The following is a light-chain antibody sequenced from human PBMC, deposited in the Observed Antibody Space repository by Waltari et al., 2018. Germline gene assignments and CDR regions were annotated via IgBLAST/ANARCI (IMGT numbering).Light chain of an antibody. CDR3: QHYVKLPVT. CDR1: QSVGRS. V-gene: IGKV3-20*01. J-gene: IGKJ1*01. Sequence: DIVLTQSPGTLSLSPGERATRSCRASQSVGRSLAWYQQKPGQAPRLLIFGASNRATGIPDRFSGSGSGTDFSLTISRLEPEDLAVYFCQHYVKLPVTFGQGTKVEIK. CDR2: GAS.